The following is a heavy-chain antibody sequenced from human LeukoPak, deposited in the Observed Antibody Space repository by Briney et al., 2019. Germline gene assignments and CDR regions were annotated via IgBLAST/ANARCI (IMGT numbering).Heavy chain of an antibody. V-gene: IGHV3-48*01. CDR2: ISSTSSTI. CDR1: GFTFSSYS. D-gene: IGHD1/OR15-1a*01. CDR3: ARGVGGTLDY. Sequence: GGSLRLSCAASGFTFSSYSMNWVRQAPGKGLEWVSSISSTSSTIYYADSVKGRFTISRDNAENSLYLQMNSLRAEDTAVYYCARGVGGTLDYWGQGTLVTVSS. J-gene: IGHJ4*02.